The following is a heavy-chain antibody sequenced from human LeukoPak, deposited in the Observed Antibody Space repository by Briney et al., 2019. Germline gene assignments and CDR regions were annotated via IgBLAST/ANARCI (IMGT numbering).Heavy chain of an antibody. V-gene: IGHV3-23*01. CDR2: LSTTGGST. CDR1: GYSFSSYA. D-gene: IGHD6-13*01. J-gene: IGHJ4*02. CDR3: AKRIAAAGPYFDN. Sequence: PGGSLRLSCAASGYSFSSYAMSWVRQAPGKGLEWVSALSTTGGSTYYADSVKGRFTISRDNSKNTLYLQMNSLRAEDTALYYCAKRIAAAGPYFDNWGQGTLVTVSS.